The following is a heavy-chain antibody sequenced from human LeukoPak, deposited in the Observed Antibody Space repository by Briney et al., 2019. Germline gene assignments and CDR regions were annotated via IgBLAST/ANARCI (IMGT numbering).Heavy chain of an antibody. Sequence: SETLSLTCTVSGGSISGYYWGWIRQPPGKGLEWIGSIYYSGSTYYNPSLKSRVTISVDTSKNQFSLKLSSVTAADTAVYYCARHMDCSSTSCYLLKAFDIWGQGTMVTVSS. V-gene: IGHV4-39*01. CDR2: IYYSGST. J-gene: IGHJ3*02. D-gene: IGHD2-2*01. CDR3: ARHMDCSSTSCYLLKAFDI. CDR1: GGSISGYY.